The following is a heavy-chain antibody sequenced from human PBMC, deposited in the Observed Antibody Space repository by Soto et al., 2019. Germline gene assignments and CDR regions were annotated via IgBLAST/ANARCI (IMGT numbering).Heavy chain of an antibody. J-gene: IGHJ5*02. CDR1: GGTFSSYA. Sequence: SVKVSCKASGGTFSSYAISWVRQAPGQGLEWMGGIIPIFGTANYAQKFQGRVTITADESTSTAYMELSSLRSEDTALYYCARGIVDYGDYGWFDPWGQGTLVTVSS. CDR3: ARGIVDYGDYGWFDP. V-gene: IGHV1-69*13. CDR2: IIPIFGTA. D-gene: IGHD4-17*01.